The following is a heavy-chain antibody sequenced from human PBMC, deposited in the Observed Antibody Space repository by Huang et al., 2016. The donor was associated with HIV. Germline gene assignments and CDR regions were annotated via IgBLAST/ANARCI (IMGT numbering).Heavy chain of an antibody. Sequence: QVHLVQSGAEVKKPGASVKVSCKASGYTFPNYDINWVRQAPGRGLEWMGWMNPNTGNTGFAQSFQGRVTMTRKTSITTAYMELTSLTSEDTAVYYWARSAYGDLDYWGLGTLVIVSS. D-gene: IGHD4-17*01. V-gene: IGHV1-8*02. J-gene: IGHJ4*02. CDR1: GYTFPNYD. CDR2: MNPNTGNT. CDR3: ARSAYGDLDY.